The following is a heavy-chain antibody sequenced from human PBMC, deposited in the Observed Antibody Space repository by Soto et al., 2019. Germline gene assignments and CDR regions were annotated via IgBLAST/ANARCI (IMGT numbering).Heavy chain of an antibody. CDR2: ISYDGSNK. Sequence: PGGSLRLSSAASGFTFSSYAMHWVRQAPGKGLEWVAVISYDGSNKYYADSVKGRFTISRDNSKNTLYLQMNSLRAEDTAVYYCARDSGRFESSLVTLDYWGQGTLVTVSS. V-gene: IGHV3-30-3*01. CDR1: GFTFSSYA. D-gene: IGHD5-18*01. CDR3: ARDSGRFESSLVTLDY. J-gene: IGHJ4*02.